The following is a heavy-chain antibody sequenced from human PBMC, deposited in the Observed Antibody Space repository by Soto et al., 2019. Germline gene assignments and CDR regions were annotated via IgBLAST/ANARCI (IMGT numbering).Heavy chain of an antibody. CDR2: IYYSGST. Sequence: SETLSLTCTVSGGSISSYYWSWIRQPPGKGLEWIGYIYYSGSTNYNPSLKSRVTISVDTSKNHFSLKLSSVTAADTAMYYCAGVSESSIFGVVTNCCYYGMDVWGQGTTVTVSS. CDR1: GGSISSYY. CDR3: AGVSESSIFGVVTNCCYYGMDV. D-gene: IGHD3-3*01. V-gene: IGHV4-59*01. J-gene: IGHJ6*02.